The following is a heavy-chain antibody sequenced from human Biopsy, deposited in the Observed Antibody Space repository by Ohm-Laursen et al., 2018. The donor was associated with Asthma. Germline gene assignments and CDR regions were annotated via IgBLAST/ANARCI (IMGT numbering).Heavy chain of an antibody. V-gene: IGHV3-30*03. J-gene: IGHJ3*02. CDR1: GFVFSQSG. Sequence: SLRLSCSAPGFVFSQSGMHWVRQAPGKGLEWVALISSDGHLKYYEDSVKGRFTISRDNSKNSLYLQINSLRVEDSAVYYCARESGQDYGGFGSFDRWGQGKMVAVSS. CDR3: ARESGQDYGGFGSFDR. D-gene: IGHD4-23*01. CDR2: ISSDGHLK.